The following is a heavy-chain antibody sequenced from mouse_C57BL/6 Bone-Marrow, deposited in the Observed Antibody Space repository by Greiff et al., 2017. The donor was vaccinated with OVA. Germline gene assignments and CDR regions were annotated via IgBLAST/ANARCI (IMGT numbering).Heavy chain of an antibody. J-gene: IGHJ3*01. CDR1: GYTFTSYW. D-gene: IGHD1-1*01. CDR3: AIEANFYGSGLAWFAY. CDR2: IHPSDSDT. V-gene: IGHV1-74*01. Sequence: QVQLQQPGAELVKPGASVKVSCKASGYTFTSYWMHWVKQRPGQGLEWIGRIHPSDSDTNYNQKFKGKATLTVDTSSSTAYMQLSRLTSEDSAVYYCAIEANFYGSGLAWFAYWGQETLVTVSA.